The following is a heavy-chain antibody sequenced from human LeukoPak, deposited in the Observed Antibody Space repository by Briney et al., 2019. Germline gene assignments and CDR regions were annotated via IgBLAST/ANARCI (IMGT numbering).Heavy chain of an antibody. CDR3: ARDSRTVTTNYFDY. J-gene: IGHJ4*02. V-gene: IGHV4-59*01. CDR2: IYYSGST. CDR1: GGSISSYY. D-gene: IGHD4-11*01. Sequence: SETLSLTCTVSGGSISSYYWSWIRQPPGKGLEWIGYIYYSGSTNYNPSLKSRVTISVDTSKNQFSLKLSSVTAADTAVYYCARDSRTVTTNYFDYWGQGTLVTVSS.